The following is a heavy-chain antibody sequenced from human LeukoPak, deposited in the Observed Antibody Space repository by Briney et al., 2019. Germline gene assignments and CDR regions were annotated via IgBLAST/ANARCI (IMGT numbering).Heavy chain of an antibody. Sequence: GGSLRLSCAASGFTFSSYDMNWVRQAPGKGLEWVSYISSSGSTIYYADSVKGRFTISRDNAKNSLYLQMNSLRAEDTAVYYCARATRSGLAAAGTFDYWGQGTLVTVSS. CDR2: ISSSGSTI. CDR3: ARATRSGLAAAGTFDY. V-gene: IGHV3-48*03. D-gene: IGHD6-13*01. J-gene: IGHJ4*02. CDR1: GFTFSSYD.